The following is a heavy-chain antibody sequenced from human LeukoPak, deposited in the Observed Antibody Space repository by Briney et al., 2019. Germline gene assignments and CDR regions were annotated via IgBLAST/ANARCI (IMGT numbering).Heavy chain of an antibody. Sequence: ASVKVSCKASGYTFTSYGISWVRQAPGQGLEWMGWISAYNGNTNYAQKFQGRVIMTTDTSTSTAYVELRSLRSDDTAVYYCARDYYDYGDYKWFDPWGQGTLVTVSS. CDR1: GYTFTSYG. D-gene: IGHD4-17*01. V-gene: IGHV1-18*01. CDR2: ISAYNGNT. J-gene: IGHJ5*02. CDR3: ARDYYDYGDYKWFDP.